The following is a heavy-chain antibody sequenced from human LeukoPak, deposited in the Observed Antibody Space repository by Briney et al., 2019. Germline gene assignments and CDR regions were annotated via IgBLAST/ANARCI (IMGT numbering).Heavy chain of an antibody. V-gene: IGHV1-2*02. CDR3: ARCTIFGVENFDC. CDR1: GYTFTGYY. J-gene: IGHJ4*02. CDR2: INPNSGGT. D-gene: IGHD3-3*01. Sequence: ASVKVSCKASGYTFTGYYMHWVRQAPGQGLEWMGWINPNSGGTNYAQKFQGRVTMTRDTSISTAYMELSGLRSDDTAVYYCARCTIFGVENFDCWGQGTLVTVSS.